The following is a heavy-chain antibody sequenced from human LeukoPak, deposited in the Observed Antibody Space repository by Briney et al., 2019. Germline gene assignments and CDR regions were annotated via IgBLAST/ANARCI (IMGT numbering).Heavy chain of an antibody. Sequence: GGSLRHSWTASGFTLTIYSLNCVRQAPGKGLEWVSSISSSSSYIYYADSVKGRFTVSRDNAKNSLYLQMNSLRAEDTSVYHCAGHDCYGPFVFWVRRTLVSVSS. CDR3: AGHDCYGPFVF. CDR2: ISSSSSYI. CDR1: GFTLTIYS. J-gene: IGHJ4*02. D-gene: IGHD2-21*02. V-gene: IGHV3-21*01.